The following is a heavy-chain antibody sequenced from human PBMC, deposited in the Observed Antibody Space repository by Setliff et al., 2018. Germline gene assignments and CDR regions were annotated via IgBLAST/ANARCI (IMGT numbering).Heavy chain of an antibody. D-gene: IGHD3-16*01. V-gene: IGHV1-69*13. Sequence: ASVKVSCKASGYTFTTFGVSWVRQAPGQGLEWMGRLIPILGKTNYAESFQGRVLITADRSTNTVQMQVSSLRSEDTAVYYCARELRSPFWHIDYWGQGTLVTAPQ. CDR3: ARELRSPFWHIDY. CDR1: GYTFTTFG. J-gene: IGHJ4*02. CDR2: LIPILGKT.